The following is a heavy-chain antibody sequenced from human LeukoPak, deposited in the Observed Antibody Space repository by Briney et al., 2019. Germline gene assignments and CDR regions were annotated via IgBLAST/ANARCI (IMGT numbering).Heavy chain of an antibody. Sequence: QPGGSLRLSCTASGFTFGDYAMSWVRQAPGKGLEWVGFIRSKAYGGTTEYAASVKGRFTISRDDSKSFAYLQMNSLKTEDTAVYYCTRAPPYYYGSGSYYTEYYYYYMDVWGKGTTVTISS. D-gene: IGHD3-10*01. CDR1: GFTFGDYA. CDR2: IRSKAYGGTT. J-gene: IGHJ6*03. V-gene: IGHV3-49*04. CDR3: TRAPPYYYGSGSYYTEYYYYYMDV.